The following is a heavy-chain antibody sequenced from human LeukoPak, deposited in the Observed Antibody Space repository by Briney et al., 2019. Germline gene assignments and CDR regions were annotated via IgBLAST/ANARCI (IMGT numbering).Heavy chain of an antibody. CDR3: ARSGYGDYDY. J-gene: IGHJ4*02. V-gene: IGHV3-11*01. CDR2: IHSNPKTI. CDR1: GFTFRDYQ. D-gene: IGHD4-17*01. Sequence: GGSLRLSCEASGFTFRDYQMSWIRQAPGKGLEWISYIHSNPKTIYYADSAKGRFTISRDNAKNSLYLQMNSLRVDDTAVYYCARSGYGDYDYWGQGARVTVSS.